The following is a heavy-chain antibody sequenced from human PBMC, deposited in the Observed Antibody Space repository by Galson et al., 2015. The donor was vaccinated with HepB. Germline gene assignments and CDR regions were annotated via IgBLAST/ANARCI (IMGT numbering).Heavy chain of an antibody. V-gene: IGHV3-7*01. CDR1: GFTFSRYW. Sequence: SLRLSCAASGFTFSRYWMNWVRQAPGKGLEWVANIKQDGTEAYYVDSVKGRFTVSRDNAKNSLYVQMNSLRAEDTAVYYCARDYDPSARPLSYFDLWGRGTLVTVSS. CDR2: IKQDGTEA. J-gene: IGHJ2*01. D-gene: IGHD3-3*01. CDR3: ARDYDPSARPLSYFDL.